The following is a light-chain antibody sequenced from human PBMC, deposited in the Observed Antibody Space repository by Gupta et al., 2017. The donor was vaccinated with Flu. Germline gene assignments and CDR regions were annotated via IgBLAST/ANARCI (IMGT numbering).Light chain of an antibody. Sequence: GHRVTITCRASQSISSYLNWYQQKPGKAPKLLIYAASNLQSGVPSRFSGSGSGTDFTLTISSLQPEDFATYYCQQSYSTPHTFGQGTKLEIK. CDR1: QSISSY. J-gene: IGKJ2*01. CDR2: AAS. V-gene: IGKV1-39*01. CDR3: QQSYSTPHT.